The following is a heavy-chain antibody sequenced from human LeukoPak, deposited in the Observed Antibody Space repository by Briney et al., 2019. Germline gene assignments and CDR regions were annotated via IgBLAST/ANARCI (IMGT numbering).Heavy chain of an antibody. CDR1: GFTFSSYA. CDR2: ISGSGGST. Sequence: GGSLRLSCAASGFTFSSYAMSWVRQAPGKGLEWVSAISGSGGSTYYADSAKGRFTISRDNSKNTLYLQMNSLRAEDTAVYYCAKTLTRYCSGGSCYGPDPYYYGMDVWGQGTTVTVSS. D-gene: IGHD2-15*01. CDR3: AKTLTRYCSGGSCYGPDPYYYGMDV. J-gene: IGHJ6*02. V-gene: IGHV3-23*01.